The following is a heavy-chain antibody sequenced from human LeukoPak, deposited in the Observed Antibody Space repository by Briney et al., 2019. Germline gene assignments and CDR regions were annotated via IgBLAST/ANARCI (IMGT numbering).Heavy chain of an antibody. Sequence: ASVKVSCKASGYTFTSYYMHWVRQATGQGLEWMGWMNPQSGNTGYAQRFQGRVTMTRDTSITTAYMELSSLTSEDTAVYYCARGPQYNSGWHDYWGQGTRVTVSS. CDR3: ARGPQYNSGWHDY. CDR2: MNPQSGNT. V-gene: IGHV1-8*02. J-gene: IGHJ4*02. D-gene: IGHD6-19*01. CDR1: GYTFTSYY.